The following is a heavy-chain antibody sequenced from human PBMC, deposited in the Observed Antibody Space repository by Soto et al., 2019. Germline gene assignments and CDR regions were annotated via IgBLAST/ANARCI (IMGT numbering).Heavy chain of an antibody. V-gene: IGHV3-7*01. Sequence: EVQLVESGGGLFQPGGSLRLSCAAAGFTFSSYWMSWFRQAPGKGLEWVANIKQEGSEKYYVDSVKGRFTISTDNAKNSLYLQTISQRAEDTAVYYCARDGSRWLYWGQGTLVTVSS. J-gene: IGHJ4*02. CDR1: GFTFSSYW. CDR3: ARDGSRWLY. D-gene: IGHD3-22*01. CDR2: IKQEGSEK.